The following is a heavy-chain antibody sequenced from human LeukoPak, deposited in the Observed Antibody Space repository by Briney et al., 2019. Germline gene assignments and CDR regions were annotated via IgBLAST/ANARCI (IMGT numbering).Heavy chain of an antibody. Sequence: PGRSLRLSCAASGFTFSSYGMHWVRQAPGKGLEWVAVISYDGSNKYYADSVKGRFTISRDNSKNTLYLQMNSLRAEDTAVYYCAKDRAAGPPIDYWGQGTLVTVPS. CDR2: ISYDGSNK. J-gene: IGHJ4*02. CDR1: GFTFSSYG. CDR3: AKDRAAGPPIDY. V-gene: IGHV3-30*18. D-gene: IGHD6-13*01.